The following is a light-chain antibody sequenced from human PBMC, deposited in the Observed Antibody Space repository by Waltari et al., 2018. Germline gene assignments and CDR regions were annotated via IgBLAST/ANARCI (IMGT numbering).Light chain of an antibody. CDR3: SSYSTSAALNFV. CDR2: GVS. V-gene: IGLV2-14*01. J-gene: IGLJ1*01. CDR1: GRDIGAYNF. Sequence: QSALTQPASVSGSPGPSITISGTGTGRDIGAYNFVSWYQLHPGKAPKVIIHGVSTRPSGISSRFSASKSGVTASLTISGLQPDDEADYFCSSYSTSAALNFVFGTVTRVTV.